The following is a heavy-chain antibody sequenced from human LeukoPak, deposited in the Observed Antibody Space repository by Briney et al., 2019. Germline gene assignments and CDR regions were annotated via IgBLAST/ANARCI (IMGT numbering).Heavy chain of an antibody. D-gene: IGHD2-8*02. V-gene: IGHV3-48*02. CDR3: ARDETGVGSGGIDF. CDR2: ISSGGSTI. CDR1: GFIFSDYS. Sequence: PGGSLRLSCAASGFIFSDYSMNWVRQTPGKGLEWAAYISSGGSTIYYADSVRGRFTISRDSARNSLYLQMNSLRDEDTAVYYCARDETGVGSGGIDFWGQGTLVTVSS. J-gene: IGHJ4*02.